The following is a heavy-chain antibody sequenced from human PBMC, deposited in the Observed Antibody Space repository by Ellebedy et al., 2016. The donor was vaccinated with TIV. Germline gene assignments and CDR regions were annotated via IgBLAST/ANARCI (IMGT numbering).Heavy chain of an antibody. CDR1: GASINSYY. V-gene: IGHV4-4*07. D-gene: IGHD3-22*01. CDR3: ARSDRSGYYNWFDP. CDR2: MYTSGTT. J-gene: IGHJ5*02. Sequence: SETLSLTXTVSGASINSYYWSWIRQPAGKGLEWIGRMYTSGTTKYNPSLKSRVTISVDTSKNQFSLKLSSVTAADTAVYSCARSDRSGYYNWFDPWGQGTLVTVSS.